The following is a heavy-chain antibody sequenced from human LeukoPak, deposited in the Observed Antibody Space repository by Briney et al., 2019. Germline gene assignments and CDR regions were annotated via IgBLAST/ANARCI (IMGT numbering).Heavy chain of an antibody. J-gene: IGHJ4*02. Sequence: AETLSLTCAVYRGSFSGYYWTGFRQPPGKGLEWIGEFNHNWCDKYNPSLKSRVTISVDTSKNHFSLKLSSVTAADTAVYYCASLGYCSGGSCYPLDYCGRGTLVTVSA. CDR3: ASLGYCSGGSCYPLDY. CDR2: FNHNWCD. D-gene: IGHD2-15*01. V-gene: IGHV4-34*01. CDR1: RGSFSGYY.